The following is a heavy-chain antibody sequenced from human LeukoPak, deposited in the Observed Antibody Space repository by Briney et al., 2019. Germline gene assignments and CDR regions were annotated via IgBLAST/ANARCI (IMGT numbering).Heavy chain of an antibody. CDR1: GDSVSSNSAA. D-gene: IGHD1-26*01. CDR2: TYYRSKWYN. CDR3: ARVSGMVGATEYYFDY. Sequence: SQTLSLTCAISGDSVSSNSAAWKWIRQSPSRGLEWLRRTYYRSKWYNDYAVSVKSRITINPDTSKNQFSLQLNSVTPQDTAVYYCARVSGMVGATEYYFDYWGQGTLVTVSS. V-gene: IGHV6-1*01. J-gene: IGHJ4*02.